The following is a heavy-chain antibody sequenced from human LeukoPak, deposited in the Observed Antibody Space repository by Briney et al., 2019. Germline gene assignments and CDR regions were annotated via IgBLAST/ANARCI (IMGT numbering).Heavy chain of an antibody. CDR2: IKQDGSEK. V-gene: IGHV3-7*02. D-gene: IGHD2-15*01. J-gene: IGHJ3*02. Sequence: GGSLRLSCAASGFIFSTYWMNWVRQAPGKGLEWVANIKQDGSEKYSVDSVKGRFTISRDNAKNTVDLQMNSLAAEDTAVYYCARGGSGCFDIWGQGTLVTVSS. CDR1: GFIFSTYW. CDR3: ARGGSGCFDI.